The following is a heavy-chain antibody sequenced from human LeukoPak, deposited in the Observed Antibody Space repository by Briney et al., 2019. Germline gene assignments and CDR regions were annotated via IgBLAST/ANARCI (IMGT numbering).Heavy chain of an antibody. CDR1: GFNFTAYW. CDR2: SHPINSDT. J-gene: IGHJ5*01. D-gene: IGHD3-22*01. Sequence: GESLKISCKGSGFNFTAYWIAWVRQMPGKGLEWMGISHPINSDTKYSPSFQGQVTISADKSSSTAYLQWDSLKASDTAMYYCARHQYYYDSSGNYGWFDSWGQGALVTVSS. V-gene: IGHV5-51*01. CDR3: ARHQYYYDSSGNYGWFDS.